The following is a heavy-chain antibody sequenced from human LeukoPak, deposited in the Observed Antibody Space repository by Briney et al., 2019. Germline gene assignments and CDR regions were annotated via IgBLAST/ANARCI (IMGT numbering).Heavy chain of an antibody. Sequence: ETSETPSPTCPVSGGSISSSSYYLGWVRPPPGKGLGWVGGIYYSGSTYYNPSLKSRVTISVDTSKNQFSLKLSSVTAADTAVYYCAKVLYYYDSSGYQHYFDYWGQGTLVTVSS. D-gene: IGHD3-22*01. CDR1: GGSISSSSYY. CDR2: IYYSGST. J-gene: IGHJ4*02. V-gene: IGHV4-39*05. CDR3: AKVLYYYDSSGYQHYFDY.